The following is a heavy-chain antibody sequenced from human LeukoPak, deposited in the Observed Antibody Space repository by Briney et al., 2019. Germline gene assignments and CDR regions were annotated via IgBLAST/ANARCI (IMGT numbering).Heavy chain of an antibody. V-gene: IGHV1-18*01. D-gene: IGHD1-26*01. CDR2: ISAHNGNT. J-gene: IGHJ5*02. CDR1: GYTSNSYG. Sequence: ASVKVSCTASGYTSNSYGISWVRQAPGQGLEWMGWISAHNGNTNYAQEVQGRVTMTTDTSTSTAYMELRSLRSDDTAVYYCARSDRVVGTTTLSAWGQGTLITVSS. CDR3: ARSDRVVGTTTLSA.